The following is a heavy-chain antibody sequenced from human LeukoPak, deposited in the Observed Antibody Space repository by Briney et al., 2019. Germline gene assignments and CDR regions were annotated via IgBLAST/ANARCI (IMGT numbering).Heavy chain of an antibody. CDR3: ARDSWAAAGTYYYYYYGMDV. J-gene: IGHJ6*02. CDR1: GFTFSSYA. Sequence: GGSLRLSCAASGFTFSSYAMHWVRQAPGKGLEWVAVISYDGSNKYYADSVKGRFTISRDNSKNTLYLQMNSLRAEDTAVYYCARDSWAAAGTYYYYYYGMDVWGQGTTVTVSS. D-gene: IGHD6-13*01. CDR2: ISYDGSNK. V-gene: IGHV3-30-3*01.